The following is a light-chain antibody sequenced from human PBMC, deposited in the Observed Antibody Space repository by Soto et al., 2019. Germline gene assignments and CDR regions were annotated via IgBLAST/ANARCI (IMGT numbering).Light chain of an antibody. Sequence: QSVLTQPPSASGSPGQSVNISCTGADTDVGRYDYVSWYQLHPDTVPKLIIYEVHKRPSGVPARFSGSKSGNTASLIISGLQPGDEAEYYCSSYAGNNIRGFGSGTKLTVL. CDR1: DTDVGRYDY. CDR2: EVH. CDR3: SSYAGNNIRG. V-gene: IGLV2-8*01. J-gene: IGLJ1*01.